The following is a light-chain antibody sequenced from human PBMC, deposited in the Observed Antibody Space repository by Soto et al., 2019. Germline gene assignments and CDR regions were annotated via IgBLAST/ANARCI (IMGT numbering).Light chain of an antibody. CDR1: SSNIGAGYD. CDR2: GNS. Sequence: QSVLTQPPSVSRAPGQRVTFSCTGSSSNIGAGYDVHWYQQLPGTAPKLLIYGNSNRPSGVPDRFSGSKSGTSASLAITGLQAEDEADYYCQSYDSSLSVVVFGGGTKLTVL. V-gene: IGLV1-40*01. J-gene: IGLJ2*01. CDR3: QSYDSSLSVVV.